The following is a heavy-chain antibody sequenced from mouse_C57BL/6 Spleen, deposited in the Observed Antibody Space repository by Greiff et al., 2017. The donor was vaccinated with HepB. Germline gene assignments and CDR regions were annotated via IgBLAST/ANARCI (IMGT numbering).Heavy chain of an antibody. D-gene: IGHD1-1*01. J-gene: IGHJ2*01. Sequence: QLQQSGPELVKPGASVKISCKASGYSFTGYYMNWVKQSPEKSLEWIGEINPSTGGTTYNQKFKAKATLTVDKSSSTAYMQLKSLTSEDSAVYYCAKGDYYGSSSLEYWGQGTTLTVSS. CDR1: GYSFTGYY. CDR3: AKGDYYGSSSLEY. CDR2: INPSTGGT. V-gene: IGHV1-42*01.